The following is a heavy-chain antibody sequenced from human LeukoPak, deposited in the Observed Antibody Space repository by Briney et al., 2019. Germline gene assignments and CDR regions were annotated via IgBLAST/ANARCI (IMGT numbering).Heavy chain of an antibody. J-gene: IGHJ6*02. CDR3: ARMNGIAAAGSPDYYYYGMDV. Sequence: AETLSLTCAVYGGSFSGYYWSWIRQPRGKGLEGMGEINQSGSTNYNPSLKSGGTISVDTCKNQLSLMLRTVTAADPAVYYSARMNGIAAAGSPDYYYYGMDVWGQGTTVTVSS. CDR2: INQSGST. D-gene: IGHD6-13*01. CDR1: GGSFSGYY. V-gene: IGHV4-34*01.